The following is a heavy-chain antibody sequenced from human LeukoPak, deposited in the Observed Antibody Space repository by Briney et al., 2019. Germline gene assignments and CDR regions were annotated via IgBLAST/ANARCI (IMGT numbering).Heavy chain of an antibody. J-gene: IGHJ6*02. CDR2: IRNKANRYTT. CDR1: GFTFSDHY. V-gene: IGHV3-72*01. Sequence: GGSLRLSCAASGFTFSDHYMDWVRQAPGKGLEWIGRIRNKANRYTTEYAASVKGRFIISRDDSKNSLFLQMNTLKTEDTAVYYCAKGNVYGGNGMDVWGQGTTVTVSS. D-gene: IGHD4/OR15-4a*01. CDR3: AKGNVYGGNGMDV.